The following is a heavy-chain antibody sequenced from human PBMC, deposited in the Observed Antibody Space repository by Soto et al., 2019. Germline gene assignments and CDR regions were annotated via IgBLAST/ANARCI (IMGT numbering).Heavy chain of an antibody. V-gene: IGHV4-59*01. J-gene: IGHJ3*02. CDR3: ARKYSSGSRLDAFDI. CDR1: GGSISSYY. Sequence: PSETLSLTCTVSGGSISSYYWSWIRQPPGKGLEWIGYIYYSGSTNYNPSLKSRVTISVDTSKNQFSLKLSSVTAADTAVYYCARKYSSGSRLDAFDIWGQGTMVTVSS. D-gene: IGHD6-19*01. CDR2: IYYSGST.